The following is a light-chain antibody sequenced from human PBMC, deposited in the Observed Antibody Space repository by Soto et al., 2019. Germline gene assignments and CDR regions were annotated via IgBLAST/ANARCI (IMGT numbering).Light chain of an antibody. V-gene: IGKV1-12*01. CDR2: AAS. CDR1: QDISTW. J-gene: IGKJ1*01. CDR3: QQASTFPRT. Sequence: DIQMTQSPSSVSASVGDRVTITCRASQDISTWLAWYQQKPGEAPKLLIYAASSLQSGVPSRFRGSESGTDFTLTISSLQPEDFATYYCQQASTFPRTFGQGTKVDI.